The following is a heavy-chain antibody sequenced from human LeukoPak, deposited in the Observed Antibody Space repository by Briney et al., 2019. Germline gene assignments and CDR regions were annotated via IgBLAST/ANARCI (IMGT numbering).Heavy chain of an antibody. V-gene: IGHV3-21*01. D-gene: IGHD1-26*01. CDR1: GFTFSSYS. Sequence: GGSLRLSCAASGFTFSSYSMNWVRRAPGKGLEWVSSISSSSSYIYYADSVKGRFTISRDNAKNSLYLQMNSLRAEDTAVYYCARDSISGSYSLDYWGQGTLVTVSS. J-gene: IGHJ4*02. CDR3: ARDSISGSYSLDY. CDR2: ISSSSSYI.